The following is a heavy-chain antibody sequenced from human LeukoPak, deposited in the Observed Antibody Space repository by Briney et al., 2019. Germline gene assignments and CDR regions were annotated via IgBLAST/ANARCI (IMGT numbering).Heavy chain of an antibody. Sequence: GGTLRLSCAASGFTFSRYGMSWVRQAPGKGLEWVSGINNSDGSTYYADSVKGRFTISRDNSKNTLYLQMNSLKSEDTAVYYCTTYGSGRKFDYWGQGILVTVSS. CDR2: INNSDGST. J-gene: IGHJ4*02. CDR3: TTYGSGRKFDY. D-gene: IGHD3-10*01. V-gene: IGHV3-23*01. CDR1: GFTFSRYG.